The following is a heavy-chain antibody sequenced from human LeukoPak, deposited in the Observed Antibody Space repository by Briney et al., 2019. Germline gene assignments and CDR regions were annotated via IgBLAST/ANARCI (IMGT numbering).Heavy chain of an antibody. CDR2: IYHNVNS. V-gene: IGHV4-59*01. J-gene: IGHJ4*02. D-gene: IGHD5-24*01. CDR1: GDSFNEFY. Sequence: SETLSLTCSVFGDSFNEFYWNWVRQPPGKGLQWIGYIYHNVNSNYNPSLKGRLTISVDTAKNQFSLKLTSVTAADTAVYYCARDGGLQSHFDYWGQGALVTVSS. CDR3: ARDGGLQSHFDY.